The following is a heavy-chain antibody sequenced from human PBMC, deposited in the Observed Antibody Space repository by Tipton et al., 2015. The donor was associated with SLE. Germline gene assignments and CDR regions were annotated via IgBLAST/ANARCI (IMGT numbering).Heavy chain of an antibody. D-gene: IGHD2-21*01. CDR3: ARERDCGSDCFGSYYYYMDV. CDR2: VFYTGST. V-gene: IGHV4-31*03. J-gene: IGHJ6*03. CDR1: GGSITSGSYF. Sequence: TLSLTCTVSGGSITSGSYFWSWIRQLPGKGLEWIGYVFYTGSTYKNPSLKSRLSISVDTSRSQFSLALSSVTAADTAIYFCARERDCGSDCFGSYYYYMDVWGKGTTVTVSS.